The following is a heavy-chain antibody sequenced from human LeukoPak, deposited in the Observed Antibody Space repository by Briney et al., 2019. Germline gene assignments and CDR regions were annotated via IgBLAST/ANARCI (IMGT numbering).Heavy chain of an antibody. Sequence: PSETLSLTCAVYGGSFSGYYWTWIRQPAGKGLEWIGRIYSSGSTNFNPSLKSRVTMSVDMSKNQFSLRLSSVTAADTAVYYCAREELWPYYFEYWGQGTLVIVSS. CDR2: IYSSGST. V-gene: IGHV4-4*07. D-gene: IGHD3-16*01. CDR1: GGSFSGYY. CDR3: AREELWPYYFEY. J-gene: IGHJ4*02.